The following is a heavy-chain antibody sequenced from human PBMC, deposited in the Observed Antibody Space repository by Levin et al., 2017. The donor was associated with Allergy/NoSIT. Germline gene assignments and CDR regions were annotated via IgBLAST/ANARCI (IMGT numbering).Heavy chain of an antibody. CDR1: GFTFSRYA. CDR3: ATSRGQYYYYGMDV. D-gene: IGHD6-19*01. CDR2: ISGRGDST. V-gene: IGHV3-23*01. Sequence: GESLKISCAASGFTFSRYAMNWVRQAPGKGLEWASGISGRGDSTYYAGSVMGRFTISRDNSKNTLYLQMNSLRVEDTAVYYCATSRGQYYYYGMDVWGQGTTVTVSS. J-gene: IGHJ6*02.